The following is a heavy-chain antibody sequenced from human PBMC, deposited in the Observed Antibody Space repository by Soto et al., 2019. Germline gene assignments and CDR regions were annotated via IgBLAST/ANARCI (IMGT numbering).Heavy chain of an antibody. CDR2: MGTYNGNT. V-gene: IGHV1-18*01. CDR1: GYTFTSYG. J-gene: IGHJ6*02. CDR3: AILYYYYGMDA. Sequence: ASVKVSCKASGYTFTSYGISWVRQAPGKGLEWMGWMGTYNGNTDYGQKFQGRVTMTTETSTSTAYMELRSLRSDDTAVYYCAILYYYYGMDAWGQGTTVTVSS.